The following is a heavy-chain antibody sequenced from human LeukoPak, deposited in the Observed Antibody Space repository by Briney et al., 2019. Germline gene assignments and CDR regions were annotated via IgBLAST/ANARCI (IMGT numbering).Heavy chain of an antibody. CDR2: IIPIFGTA. V-gene: IGHV1-69*13. D-gene: IGHD1-26*01. CDR1: GGTFSSYA. CDR3: ARASHQWELRLYGMDV. J-gene: IGHJ6*02. Sequence: SVKVSCKASGGTFSSYAISWVRQAPGQGLEWMGGIIPIFGTANYAQKFQGRVTITADESTSTAYMELSSLRSEDTAVYYCARASHQWELRLYGMDVWGQGTTVTVSS.